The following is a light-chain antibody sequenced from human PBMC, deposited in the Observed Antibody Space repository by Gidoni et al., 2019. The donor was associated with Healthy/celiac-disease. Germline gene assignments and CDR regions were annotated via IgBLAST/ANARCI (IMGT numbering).Light chain of an antibody. CDR2: WAS. J-gene: IGKJ1*01. CDR1: QSVLYSSNNKNY. V-gene: IGKV4-1*01. CDR3: QQYYSTSWT. Sequence: DIVMTQSPDSLAVSLGDRATINCKSSQSVLYSSNNKNYLAWYQQKPGQPPKLLIYWASTRESGVTDRFSGSGSGTDFTLTISSLKAEDVAVYYCQQYYSTSWTFGQETKVEIK.